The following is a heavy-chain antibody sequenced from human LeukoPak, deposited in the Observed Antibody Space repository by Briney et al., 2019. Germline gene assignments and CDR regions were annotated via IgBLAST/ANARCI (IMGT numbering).Heavy chain of an antibody. J-gene: IGHJ4*02. CDR1: GGSISSSSYY. V-gene: IGHV4-39*07. CDR3: ARRGISVGDRGRHRRSYYFDY. Sequence: KSSETLSLTCTVSGGSISSSSYYWGWIRQPPGKGLEWIGSIYYSGSTNYNPSLKSRVTISVDTSKNQFSLKLSSVTAADTAVYYCARRGISVGDRGRHRRSYYFDYWGQGTLVTVSS. D-gene: IGHD3-10*01. CDR2: IYYSGST.